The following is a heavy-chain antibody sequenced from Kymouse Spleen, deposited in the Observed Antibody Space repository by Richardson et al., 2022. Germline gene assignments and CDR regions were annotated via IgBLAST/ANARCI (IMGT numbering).Heavy chain of an antibody. Sequence: QVQLVESGGGVVQPGRSLRLSCAASGFTFSSYGMHWVRQAPGKGLEWVAVIWYDGSNKYYADSVKGRFTISRDNSKNTLYLQMNSLRAEDTAVYYCARGYSSGWSLYYFDYWGQGTLVTVSS. V-gene: IGHV3-33*01. D-gene: IGHD6-19*01. CDR1: GFTFSSYG. J-gene: IGHJ4*02. CDR3: ARGYSSGWSLYYFDY. CDR2: IWYDGSNK.